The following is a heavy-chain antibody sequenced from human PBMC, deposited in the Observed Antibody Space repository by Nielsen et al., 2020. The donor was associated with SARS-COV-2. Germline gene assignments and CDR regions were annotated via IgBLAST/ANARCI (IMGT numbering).Heavy chain of an antibody. V-gene: IGHV3-20*01. D-gene: IGHD6-19*01. J-gene: IGHJ4*02. CDR3: ARDSGGLADY. CDR1: GFTFDDYG. Sequence: GESLKISCAASGFTFDDYGMSWVRQAPGKGLEWVSGTNWNGGSTGYADSVKGRFTISRDNAKNSLYLQMNSLRAEDTALYHCARDSGGLADYWGQGTLVTVSS. CDR2: TNWNGGST.